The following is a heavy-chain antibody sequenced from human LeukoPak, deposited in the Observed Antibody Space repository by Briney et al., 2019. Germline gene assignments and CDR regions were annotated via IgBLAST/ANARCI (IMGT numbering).Heavy chain of an antibody. CDR2: IWYDGSNK. CDR3: AKIGVTLGAAAGTVDDY. Sequence: PGRSLRLSCAASGFTFSSYGMHWVRQAPGKGLEWVAVIWYDGSNKYYADSVKGRFTISRDNSKNTLYLQMNSLRAEDTAVYYCAKIGVTLGAAAGTVDDYWGQGTLVTVSS. V-gene: IGHV3-33*06. D-gene: IGHD6-13*01. J-gene: IGHJ4*02. CDR1: GFTFSSYG.